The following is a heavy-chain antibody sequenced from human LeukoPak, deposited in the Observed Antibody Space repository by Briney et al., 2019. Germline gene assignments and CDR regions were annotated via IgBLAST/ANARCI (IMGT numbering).Heavy chain of an antibody. CDR1: GGSISSICYC. D-gene: IGHD6-19*01. CDR2: IDDSGST. CDR3: ARDGGSRRSGWYELRPFDY. Sequence: NASQTLSLTCTVAGGSISSICYCWGWIRQPPGKGLDWIRSIDDSGSTYYNPSLKSRVTISVDTSKNQFSLKLSSVTGADTAVYHCARDGGSRRSGWYELRPFDYWGEGTLVTVSS. V-gene: IGHV4-39*07. J-gene: IGHJ4*02.